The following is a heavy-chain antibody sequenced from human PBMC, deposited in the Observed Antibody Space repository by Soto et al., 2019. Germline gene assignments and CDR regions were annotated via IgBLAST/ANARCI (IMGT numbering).Heavy chain of an antibody. CDR3: ARDPGYSSSWYGVRRNYYYCMDV. J-gene: IGHJ6*02. D-gene: IGHD6-13*01. V-gene: IGHV3-30-3*01. CDR2: ISYDGSNK. CDR1: GFTFSSYA. Sequence: QVQLVESGGGVVQPGRSLRLSCAASGFTFSSYAMHWVRQAPGKGLEWVAVISYDGSNKYYADSVKGRFTISRDNSKNTLYLQMNSLRAEDTAVYYCARDPGYSSSWYGVRRNYYYCMDVGGQGTTVTVSS.